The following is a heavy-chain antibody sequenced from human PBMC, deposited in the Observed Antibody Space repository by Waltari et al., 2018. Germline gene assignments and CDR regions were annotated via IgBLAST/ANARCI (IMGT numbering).Heavy chain of an antibody. Sequence: QVQLQQWGAGLLKPSETLSLTCAVYGGSFSGYYWSWIRQPPGKGLEWIGEINHSGSTNYNPSRKSRVTISVDTSKNQFSLKLSSVTAADTAVYYCARHPSGYSSSWYTFDYWGQGTLVTVSS. V-gene: IGHV4-34*01. J-gene: IGHJ4*02. CDR3: ARHPSGYSSSWYTFDY. CDR1: GGSFSGYY. D-gene: IGHD6-13*01. CDR2: INHSGST.